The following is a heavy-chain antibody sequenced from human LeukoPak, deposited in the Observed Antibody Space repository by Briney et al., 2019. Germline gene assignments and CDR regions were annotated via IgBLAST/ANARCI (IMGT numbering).Heavy chain of an antibody. V-gene: IGHV4-34*01. D-gene: IGHD3-10*01. Sequence: SETLSLTCAVYGGSFSGYYWTWIRQPPGKGLEWIGEIHYSGSATYNPSFTSRVTISVDTCKNQFSLKMNYVTAADTAVYYCAEGQWFRAFWGPGTPVTVSS. CDR3: AEGQWFRAF. J-gene: IGHJ1*01. CDR1: GGSFSGYY. CDR2: IHYSGSA.